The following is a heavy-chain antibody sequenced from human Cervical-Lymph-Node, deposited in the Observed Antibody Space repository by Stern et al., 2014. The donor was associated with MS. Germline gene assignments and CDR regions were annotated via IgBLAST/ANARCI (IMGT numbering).Heavy chain of an antibody. V-gene: IGHV3-33*01. CDR2: IYYDGSNR. Sequence: MQLVESGGGVVQTGRSLRLSCAASGFTFSSSGMHWVRQAPGKGLEWLAIIYYDGSNRYYADSVKGRFTISRDNSKNTLYLQMNSLRVEDTAVYYCAREGGNTAEYFQHWGQGTLVTVSS. CDR3: AREGGNTAEYFQH. J-gene: IGHJ1*01. D-gene: IGHD4-23*01. CDR1: GFTFSSSG.